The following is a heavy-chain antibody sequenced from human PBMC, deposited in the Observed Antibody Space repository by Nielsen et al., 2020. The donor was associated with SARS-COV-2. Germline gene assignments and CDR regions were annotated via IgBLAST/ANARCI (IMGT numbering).Heavy chain of an antibody. Sequence: GSLRLSCTVSGGSVSSGSYYWSRIRQPPGKGLEWIGYIYYSGSTNYNPSLKSRVTISVDTSKNQFSLKLSSVTAADTAVYYCARDSVGATTLSFDYWGQGTLVTVSS. CDR3: ARDSVGATTLSFDY. V-gene: IGHV4-61*01. CDR1: GGSVSSGSYY. D-gene: IGHD1-26*01. J-gene: IGHJ4*02. CDR2: IYYSGST.